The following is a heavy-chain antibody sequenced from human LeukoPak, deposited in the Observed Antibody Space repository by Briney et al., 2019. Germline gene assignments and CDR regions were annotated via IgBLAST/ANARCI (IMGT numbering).Heavy chain of an antibody. V-gene: IGHV4-39*02. Sequence: SETLSLTCSVSGGSLTSSTYYWGWFRQPPGKGLEWIASLYYDGRTFYSPSLGSRVTMSGDTSKNHFSLKLSSVTAADTAVYYCARRAGDWAVNWFDPWGQGALVTVSS. D-gene: IGHD2-21*02. J-gene: IGHJ5*02. CDR3: ARRAGDWAVNWFDP. CDR1: GGSLTSSTYY. CDR2: LYYDGRT.